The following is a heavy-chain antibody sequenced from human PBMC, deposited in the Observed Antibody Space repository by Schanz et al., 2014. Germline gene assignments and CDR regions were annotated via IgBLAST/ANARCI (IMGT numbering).Heavy chain of an antibody. CDR2: FVHPGGST. V-gene: IGHV3-23*03. D-gene: IGHD3-10*01. J-gene: IGHJ4*02. CDR1: GFTFSAYA. Sequence: EVQLLESGGGLVQPGGSLRLSCAASGFTFSAYAMTWVRQIPGKGLEWVSFVHPGGSTYYPDAVKGRFTISRDSSKNTLYLQMNSLRPEDTAVYYCAKYRGYYRVSGSYRELEYWGQGTLVTVSS. CDR3: AKYRGYYRVSGSYRELEY.